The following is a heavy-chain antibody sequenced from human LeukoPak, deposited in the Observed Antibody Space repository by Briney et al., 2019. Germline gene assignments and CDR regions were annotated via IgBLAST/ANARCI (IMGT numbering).Heavy chain of an antibody. D-gene: IGHD3-3*01. CDR2: IYSGGST. Sequence: GGSLRLSCAASGFTFSDYYMSWIRQAPGKGLEWVSVIYSGGSTYYADSVKGRFTISRDNSKNTLYLQMNSLRAEDTAVYYCASSPKVFFEYWGQGTLVTVSS. J-gene: IGHJ4*02. CDR1: GFTFSDYY. V-gene: IGHV3-53*01. CDR3: ASSPKVFFEY.